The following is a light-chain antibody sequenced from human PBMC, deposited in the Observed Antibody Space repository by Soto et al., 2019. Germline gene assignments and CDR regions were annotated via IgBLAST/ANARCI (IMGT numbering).Light chain of an antibody. CDR1: QSVSSNY. V-gene: IGKV3-20*01. Sequence: EIVLTQSPDTLYLSPGEGATLSCRASQSVSSNYLAWYQQKPGQVPRLLIYGASSTATGIPDRFSGSGSGTDFTLTIRGMEPEDSDMYYCQQYGSSAPNTFGEGTRLEIE. CDR3: QQYGSSAPNT. J-gene: IGKJ5*01. CDR2: GAS.